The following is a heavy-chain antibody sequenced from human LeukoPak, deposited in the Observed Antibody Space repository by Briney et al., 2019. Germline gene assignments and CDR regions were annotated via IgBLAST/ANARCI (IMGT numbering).Heavy chain of an antibody. J-gene: IGHJ4*02. D-gene: IGHD1-7*01. CDR3: ARWGAQLLYRHRLDNWNYAYYFDY. Sequence: GESLKISCKGSGYSFTSYWIGWVRQMPGKGLEWMGIIYPGDSDTRYSPSFQGQVTISADKSISTAYLQWSSLKASDTAMYYCARWGAQLLYRHRLDNWNYAYYFDYWGQGTLVTVSS. V-gene: IGHV5-51*01. CDR2: IYPGDSDT. CDR1: GYSFTSYW.